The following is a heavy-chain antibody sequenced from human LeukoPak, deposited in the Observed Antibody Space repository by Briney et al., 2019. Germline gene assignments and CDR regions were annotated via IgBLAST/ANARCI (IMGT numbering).Heavy chain of an antibody. Sequence: HRASVKVSCKASGYTFTGYYMHWVRQAPGQGLEWMGWINPSSGGTNYAQKFQGRVTMTRDTSISTAYMELSRLRSDDTAVYYCAREGCSSTSCYRFFDYWGQGTLVTVSS. D-gene: IGHD2-2*01. CDR3: AREGCSSTSCYRFFDY. CDR1: GYTFTGYY. CDR2: INPSSGGT. V-gene: IGHV1-2*02. J-gene: IGHJ4*02.